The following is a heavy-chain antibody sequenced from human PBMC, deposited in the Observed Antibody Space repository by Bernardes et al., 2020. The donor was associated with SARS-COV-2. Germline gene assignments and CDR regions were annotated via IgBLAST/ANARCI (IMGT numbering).Heavy chain of an antibody. CDR2: IPHDGGQR. Sequence: GGSLRLPCAAAGSNFSAYAMHWVRQLPGKGLEWVQVIPHDGGQRYYADSVRGRFTFSRDNSKNTLYLQINSLRDEDTAVYYCAKSLSSALFDRRVGYFENWGQRTLVTVSA. CDR1: GSNFSAYA. J-gene: IGHJ4*02. CDR3: AKSLSSALFDRRVGYFEN. V-gene: IGHV3-30*18. D-gene: IGHD6-19*01.